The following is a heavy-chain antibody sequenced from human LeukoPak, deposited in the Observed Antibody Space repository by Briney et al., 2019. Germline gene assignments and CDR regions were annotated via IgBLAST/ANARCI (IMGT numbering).Heavy chain of an antibody. Sequence: GGSLRLSCAASGFTFSSYWMSCVRQAPGKGLEWVANIKQDGSEKYYVDSVKGRFTISRDNAKKSLYLQMNSLRAEDKAVYYCARELIVGATWHYYYYMDVWGKGTTVTVSS. J-gene: IGHJ6*03. D-gene: IGHD1-26*01. CDR3: ARELIVGATWHYYYYMDV. CDR2: IKQDGSEK. V-gene: IGHV3-7*01. CDR1: GFTFSSYW.